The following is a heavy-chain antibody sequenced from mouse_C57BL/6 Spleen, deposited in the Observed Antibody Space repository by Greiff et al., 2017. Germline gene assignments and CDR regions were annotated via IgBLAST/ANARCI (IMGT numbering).Heavy chain of an antibody. D-gene: IGHD1-1*01. CDR2: INPSSGYT. V-gene: IGHV1-7*01. J-gene: IGHJ2*01. CDR1: GYTFTSYW. Sequence: VQLQQSGAELAKPGASVKLSCKASGYTFTSYWMHWVKQRPGQGLEWIGNINPSSGYTKYNQKFKDKAPLTADKSSSTAHMQLSSLTYEDSAVYYCERYKPTVVDFDYWGQGTTLTGSS. CDR3: ERYKPTVVDFDY.